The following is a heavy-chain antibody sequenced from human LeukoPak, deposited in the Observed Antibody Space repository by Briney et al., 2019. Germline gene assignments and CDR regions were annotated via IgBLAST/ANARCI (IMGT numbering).Heavy chain of an antibody. D-gene: IGHD2-2*02. CDR3: ARDVGYCSSTSCYSSGWYDY. CDR2: IYTSGST. J-gene: IGHJ4*02. V-gene: IGHV4-61*02. CDR1: GGSISSGDYY. Sequence: SQTLSLTCTVSGGSISSGDYYWSWIRQPPGKGLEWIGRIYTSGSTNYNPSLKSRVTISVDTSKNQFSLKLSSVTAADTAVYYCARDVGYCSSTSCYSSGWYDYWGQGSLVTVSS.